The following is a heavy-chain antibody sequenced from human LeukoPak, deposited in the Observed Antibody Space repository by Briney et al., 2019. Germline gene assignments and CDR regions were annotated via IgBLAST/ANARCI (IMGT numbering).Heavy chain of an antibody. Sequence: PGRCLRLSCAASGFTFSSYGMHWVRQAPGKGLEWVAVIWYDGSNKYYADSVKGRFTISRDNSKNTLYLQMNSLRAEDTAVYYCASEYSSGWPHYWGQGTLVTVSS. D-gene: IGHD6-19*01. CDR1: GFTFSSYG. CDR2: IWYDGSNK. J-gene: IGHJ4*02. CDR3: ASEYSSGWPHY. V-gene: IGHV3-33*01.